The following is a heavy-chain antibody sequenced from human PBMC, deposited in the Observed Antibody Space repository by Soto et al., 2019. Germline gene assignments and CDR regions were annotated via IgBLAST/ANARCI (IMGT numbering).Heavy chain of an antibody. CDR3: ARWLQLVRFDY. Sequence: ASVKVSCKASGYSFTGNSMHWVRQAPGQGLEWMGWINPNNGGTNYAQRLQGRVTMTTDTSTSTAYMELRSLRSDDTAVYYCARWLQLVRFDYWGQGTLVTVSS. CDR1: GYSFTGNS. J-gene: IGHJ4*02. V-gene: IGHV1-2*02. CDR2: INPNNGGT. D-gene: IGHD5-12*01.